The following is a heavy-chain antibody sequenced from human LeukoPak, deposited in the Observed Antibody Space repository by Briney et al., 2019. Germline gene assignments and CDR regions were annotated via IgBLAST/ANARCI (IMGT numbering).Heavy chain of an antibody. CDR3: AKDRTTIGNFDY. CDR2: ISGSGTSA. J-gene: IGHJ4*02. CDR1: GFTFSSYA. V-gene: IGHV3-23*01. Sequence: GGSLRLSCAASGFTFSSYAMTWVRQAPGEGLQWVSGISGSGTSAYYADSVKGRFTISRDNSKNTLYLQMNSLRAEDTAVYYCAKDRTTIGNFDYWGQGTLVTVSS. D-gene: IGHD4-17*01.